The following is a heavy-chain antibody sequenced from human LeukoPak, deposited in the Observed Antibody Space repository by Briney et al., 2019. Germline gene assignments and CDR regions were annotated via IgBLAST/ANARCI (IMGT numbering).Heavy chain of an antibody. D-gene: IGHD3-22*01. J-gene: IGHJ3*02. Sequence: SETLSLTCTVSGGSIGSSSYYWVWIRQPPGKGLEWLGTIYYTGTTYYNPSLKSRVTMSVDTSKNQFSLKLRSVTAADTAVYFCARPTFSGYYSGPFDIWGQGTIVTVSS. CDR1: GGSIGSSSYY. V-gene: IGHV4-39*01. CDR2: IYYTGTT. CDR3: ARPTFSGYYSGPFDI.